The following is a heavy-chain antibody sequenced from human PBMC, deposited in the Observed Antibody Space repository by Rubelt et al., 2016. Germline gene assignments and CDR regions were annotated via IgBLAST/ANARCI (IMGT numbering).Heavy chain of an antibody. V-gene: IGHV4-34*01. J-gene: IGHJ6*02. Sequence: QVQLQQWGAGLLKPSETLSLTCAVYGGSFSGYYWSWIRQPPGKGLEWIGYIYYSGSTYYNPSLKSRLTISVDTSNNQFSLKLSSVTAADTAVYYCARSNYGSGSYGMDVWGQGTTVTVSS. CDR3: ARSNYGSGSYGMDV. CDR1: GGSFSGYY. CDR2: IYYSGST. D-gene: IGHD3-10*01.